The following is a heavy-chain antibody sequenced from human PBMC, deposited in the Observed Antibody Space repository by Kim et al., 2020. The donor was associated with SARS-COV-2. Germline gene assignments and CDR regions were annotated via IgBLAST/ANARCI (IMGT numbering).Heavy chain of an antibody. D-gene: IGHD1-1*01. V-gene: IGHV1-69*05. CDR2: TIAIFGTP. CDR1: RGTFSDSG. Sequence: SVKVSCKASRGTFSDSGISWVRQAPGQGLEWMGGTIAIFGTPIYAQKFQGRITVTTDESTSISYLELTSLTSGDTAVYYCARDELQVLDYWGQGTLVTVPS. CDR3: ARDELQVLDY. J-gene: IGHJ4*02.